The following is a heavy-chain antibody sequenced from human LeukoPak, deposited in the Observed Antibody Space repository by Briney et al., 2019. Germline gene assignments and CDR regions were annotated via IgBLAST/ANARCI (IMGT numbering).Heavy chain of an antibody. J-gene: IGHJ5*02. CDR2: IYYSGST. CDR3: ARRYCSSTSCSYNWFDP. CDR1: GGSISSYY. D-gene: IGHD2-2*01. Sequence: SETLPLTCTVSGGSISSYYWSWIRQPPGKGLEWIGYIYYSGSTNYNPSLKSRVTISVDTSKNQFSLKLSSVTAADTAVYYCARRYCSSTSCSYNWFDPWGQGTLVTVSS. V-gene: IGHV4-59*01.